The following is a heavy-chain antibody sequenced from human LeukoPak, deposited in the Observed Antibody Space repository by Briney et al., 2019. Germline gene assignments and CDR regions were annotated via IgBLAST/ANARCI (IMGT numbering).Heavy chain of an antibody. V-gene: IGHV5-51*01. Sequence: GESLKIPCKGSGYSFTSYWIVWVRQMPGKGLECMGIIYPGDSDTRYSPSFQGQVTISADKSISTAYLQWSSLKASDTAMYYCARRAQQDAFDIWGQGTMVTVSS. CDR3: ARRAQQDAFDI. CDR1: GYSFTSYW. J-gene: IGHJ3*02. CDR2: IYPGDSDT.